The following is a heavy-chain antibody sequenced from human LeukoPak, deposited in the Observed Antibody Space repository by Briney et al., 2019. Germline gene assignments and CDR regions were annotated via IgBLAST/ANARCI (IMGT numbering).Heavy chain of an antibody. D-gene: IGHD3-22*01. J-gene: IGHJ5*02. V-gene: IGHV3-23*01. CDR3: ASHDTSGYYLYRCLRA. CDR1: GFTFSNYA. CDR2: ITGSGGNT. Sequence: GGSLRPFCAAPGFTFSNYAIRWVRPAPGKGLEWVSSITGSGGNTFYVDSGKGRFPISREHSKNTSFLQMNSLRSEDPAVYLLASHDTSGYYLYRCLRAWGQGTLVTVSS.